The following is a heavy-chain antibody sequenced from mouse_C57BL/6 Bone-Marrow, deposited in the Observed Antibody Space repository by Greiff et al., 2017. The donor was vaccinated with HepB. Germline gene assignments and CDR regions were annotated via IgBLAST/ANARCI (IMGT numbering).Heavy chain of an antibody. CDR2: IYPGSGST. Sequence: VKLQQPGAELVKPGASVKMSCKASGYTFTSYWITWVKQRPGQGLEWIGDIYPGSGSTNYNEKFKSKATLTVDTSSSTAYMQLSSLTSEDSAVYYCAKDDGYYVGFAYWGKVTLVTVSA. D-gene: IGHD2-3*01. CDR3: AKDDGYYVGFAY. J-gene: IGHJ3*01. V-gene: IGHV1-55*01. CDR1: GYTFTSYW.